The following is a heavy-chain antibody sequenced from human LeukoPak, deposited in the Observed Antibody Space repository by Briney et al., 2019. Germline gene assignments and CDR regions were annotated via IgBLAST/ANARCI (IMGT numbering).Heavy chain of an antibody. Sequence: GGSLRLSCAASGFTFSSYWMSWVRQAPGKGLEWVANIKQDGSEKYYVDSVKGRFTISRDNAKNSVYLQMNSLRVEDTAVYYCASLMGDRTIYDYWGQGTLVTVSS. CDR2: IKQDGSEK. D-gene: IGHD2-8*01. J-gene: IGHJ4*02. CDR3: ASLMGDRTIYDY. V-gene: IGHV3-7*01. CDR1: GFTFSSYW.